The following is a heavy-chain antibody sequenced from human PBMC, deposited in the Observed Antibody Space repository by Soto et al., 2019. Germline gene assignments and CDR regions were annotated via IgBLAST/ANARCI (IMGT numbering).Heavy chain of an antibody. J-gene: IGHJ3*02. D-gene: IGHD1-26*01. CDR1: GGSISSSSYY. Sequence: QLQLQESGPGLVKPSETLSLTCTVSGGSISSSSYYWGWIRQPPGKGLEWIGSIYYSGSTYYNPSLKSRVPISVDTSKNQFSLRLSSVTAADTAVYYCARTAGRGAFDIWGQGTMVTVSS. V-gene: IGHV4-39*01. CDR2: IYYSGST. CDR3: ARTAGRGAFDI.